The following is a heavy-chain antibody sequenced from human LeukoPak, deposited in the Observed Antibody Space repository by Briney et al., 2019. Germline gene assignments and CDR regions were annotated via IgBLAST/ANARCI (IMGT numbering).Heavy chain of an antibody. CDR1: GLTFSNHG. CDR3: AKMNGYFHY. CDR2: ITGDGTTT. V-gene: IGHV3-23*01. J-gene: IGHJ4*02. Sequence: GGSLRLSCEASGLTFSNHGMSWVRQAPGKGLQWVSAITGDGTTTYYADSVKGRFTISRDNSKNMLYLQMSSLRAEDTAVYYCAKMNGYFHYWGQGALVPVSS. D-gene: IGHD1-1*01.